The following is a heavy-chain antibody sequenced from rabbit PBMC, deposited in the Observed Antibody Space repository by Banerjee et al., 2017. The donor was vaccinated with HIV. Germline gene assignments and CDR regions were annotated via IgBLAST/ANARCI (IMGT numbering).Heavy chain of an antibody. D-gene: IGHD7-1*01. Sequence: QQQLVESGGGLVKPGASLTLTCKASGFSFSSGYWMCWVRQAPGKGLEWIACIYAGSSGSTSYASWAKGRFTISKTSSTTVSLQMTSLTAADTATYFCARDVYNDGIGYPPASDLWGPGTLVTVS. CDR2: IYAGSSGST. V-gene: IGHV1S45*01. J-gene: IGHJ4*01. CDR3: ARDVYNDGIGYPPASDL. CDR1: GFSFSSGYW.